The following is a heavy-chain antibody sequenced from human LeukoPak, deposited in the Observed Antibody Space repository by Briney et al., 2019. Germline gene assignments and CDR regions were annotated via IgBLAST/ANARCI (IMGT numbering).Heavy chain of an antibody. CDR2: INQDSSEK. CDR3: VQGWRDN. D-gene: IGHD2-15*01. Sequence: PGGSLRLSCAASGFTFSNYWMSWVRQAPGKGLEWVANINQDSSEKYYVDSVKGRFTISRDNAKNSLYLQLNTPRPEDTAVYYCVQGWRDNWGQGNLVTVSS. J-gene: IGHJ4*02. V-gene: IGHV3-7*03. CDR1: GFTFSNYW.